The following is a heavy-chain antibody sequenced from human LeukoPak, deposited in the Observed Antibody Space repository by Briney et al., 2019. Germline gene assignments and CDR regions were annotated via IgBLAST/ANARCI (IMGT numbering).Heavy chain of an antibody. Sequence: PGRSLRLSCAASGFTFSSYGMHWVRQAPGKGLEWVAVIWYDGSTKYYADSVKGRFTISRDNSKNTLYLQMNSLRAEDTAVYYCAGIAVAGLGDAFDIWGQGTMVTVSS. CDR3: AGIAVAGLGDAFDI. V-gene: IGHV3-33*01. CDR1: GFTFSSYG. J-gene: IGHJ3*02. D-gene: IGHD6-19*01. CDR2: IWYDGSTK.